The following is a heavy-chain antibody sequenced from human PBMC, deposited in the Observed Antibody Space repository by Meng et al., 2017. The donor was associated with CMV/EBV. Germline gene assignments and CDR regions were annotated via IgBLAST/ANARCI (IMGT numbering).Heavy chain of an antibody. CDR1: GCAFGSYG. CDR2: IQHEGSNY. CDR3: AKNIRYDSSGYFDH. D-gene: IGHD3-22*01. V-gene: IGHV3-30*02. J-gene: IGHJ4*02. Sequence: AAGCAFGSYGMNWARQGPGKGLEWVAFIQHEGSNYDDADSVKGRFTISRDNSKNMVYLEMKSLRVEDTAVYYCAKNIRYDSSGYFDHWGQGTLVTVSS.